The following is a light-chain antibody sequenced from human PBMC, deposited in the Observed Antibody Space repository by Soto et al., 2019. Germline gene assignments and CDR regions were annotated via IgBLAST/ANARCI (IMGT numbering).Light chain of an antibody. J-gene: IGKJ4*01. Sequence: DIPMTQSPSTLSGSVGDRVTITCRASQGIGSYLAWYQQKPGEAPKLLIFAASTLQSGVPSRFSGSGSGTDFTLTISSLQAEDFATYYCQQLSTYPSTFGGGTKVDIK. V-gene: IGKV1-9*01. CDR3: QQLSTYPST. CDR1: QGIGSY. CDR2: AAS.